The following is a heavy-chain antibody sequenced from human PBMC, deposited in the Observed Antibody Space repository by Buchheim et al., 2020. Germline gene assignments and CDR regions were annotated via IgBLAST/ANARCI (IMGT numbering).Heavy chain of an antibody. J-gene: IGHJ4*02. Sequence: EVQLVQSGAEVKKPGESLRISCKGFGYTFTSHWISWVRQMPGKGLEWMGRIDPDDSYTNYSPSFQGHVTISADTSISPAYPHWRSLKASDTAMYYCARQDCSSGVCYFFDHWGQGTL. CDR2: IDPDDSYT. CDR1: GYTFTSHW. D-gene: IGHD2-8*01. V-gene: IGHV5-10-1*03. CDR3: ARQDCSSGVCYFFDH.